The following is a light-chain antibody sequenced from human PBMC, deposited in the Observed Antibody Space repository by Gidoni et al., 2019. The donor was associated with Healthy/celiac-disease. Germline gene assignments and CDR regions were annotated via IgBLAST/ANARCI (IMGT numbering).Light chain of an antibody. Sequence: QSVLTQPPSVSGAPGQMVTISCTGSSSNIGAGYYVHWYQQLPGTAPKLPIYGNSNRPSGVPDRFSGSKSGTSASLAITGLQAEDEADYYCQSYDSSLSGSVFGGGTKLTVL. CDR2: GNS. V-gene: IGLV1-40*01. J-gene: IGLJ2*01. CDR3: QSYDSSLSGSV. CDR1: SSNIGAGYY.